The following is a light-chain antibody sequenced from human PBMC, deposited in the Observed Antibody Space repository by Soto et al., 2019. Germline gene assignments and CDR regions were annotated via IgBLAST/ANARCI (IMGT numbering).Light chain of an antibody. Sequence: DIRMTHSPSTLSASVGDRVTITCRASQSITRWLAWYQQKPGEAPKLLIYDASSLESGVPSRFSGRGSGTEFTLTISSLQPDDFATYHCPQYNHYSELTFGGGIKVEIX. J-gene: IGKJ4*01. CDR3: PQYNHYSELT. CDR1: QSITRW. V-gene: IGKV1-5*01. CDR2: DAS.